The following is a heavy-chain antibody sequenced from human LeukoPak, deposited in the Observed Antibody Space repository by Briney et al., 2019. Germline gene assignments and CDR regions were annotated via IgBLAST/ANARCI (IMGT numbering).Heavy chain of an antibody. V-gene: IGHV3-30*02. J-gene: IGHJ4*02. D-gene: IGHD1-1*01. CDR3: ARVDNSMSDY. CDR1: GFTFSNYG. Sequence: GGSLRLSCAASGFTFSNYGMHWVRQAPGKGLEWVAFIRYDGSNKYYADSVKGRFTISRDNSKNTLYLQMNSLRAEDTAVYYCARVDNSMSDYWGQGTLVTVSS. CDR2: IRYDGSNK.